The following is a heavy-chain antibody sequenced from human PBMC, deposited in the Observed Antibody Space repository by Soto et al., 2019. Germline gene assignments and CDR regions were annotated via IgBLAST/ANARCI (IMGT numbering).Heavy chain of an antibody. CDR2: ISGSGGST. CDR1: GFTFSSYA. J-gene: IGHJ4*02. Sequence: EVQLLESGGGLVQPGGSLRLSCAASGFTFSSYAMSWVRQAPGKGLEWVSAISGSGGSTYYADSVKGRFTISRDNSKNTLYLQINSLRAEDTAVYYCATVYSSSWYAFDYWGQGTLVTVSS. D-gene: IGHD6-13*01. V-gene: IGHV3-23*01. CDR3: ATVYSSSWYAFDY.